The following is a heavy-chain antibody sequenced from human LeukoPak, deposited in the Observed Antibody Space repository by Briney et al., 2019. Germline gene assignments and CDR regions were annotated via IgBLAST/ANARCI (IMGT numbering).Heavy chain of an antibody. V-gene: IGHV3-74*01. J-gene: IGHJ4*02. CDR1: GFTFSIYW. D-gene: IGHD3-10*01. CDR2: INADGSST. Sequence: GGSLRLSCAASGFTFSIYWMYWVRQAPGKGLVWVPRINADGSSTNYADSVKGRFTISRDNAKNTLYLQMNSLRAEDTAVYYCVREGNFDYWGQGTLVTVSS. CDR3: VREGNFDY.